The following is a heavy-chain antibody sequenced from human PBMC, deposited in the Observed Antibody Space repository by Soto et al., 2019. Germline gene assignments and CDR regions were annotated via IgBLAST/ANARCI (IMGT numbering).Heavy chain of an antibody. CDR1: GGSIICYY. V-gene: IGHV4-34*01. CDR2: IDHSGST. D-gene: IGHD3-22*01. CDR3: ANYFDRADGMDV. Sequence: ETVALTSAVSGGSIICYYWSWIRQPPGKGLEWIGEIDHSGSTNYNPSLKSRVSISVDTSKNQFSLKLSSVTAADTAVYYCANYFDRADGMDVWGQGNTVTVSS. J-gene: IGHJ6*02.